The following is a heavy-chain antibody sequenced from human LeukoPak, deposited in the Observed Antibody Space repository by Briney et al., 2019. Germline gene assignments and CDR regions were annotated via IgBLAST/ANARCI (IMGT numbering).Heavy chain of an antibody. J-gene: IGHJ4*02. CDR3: AREGVAGYFDY. V-gene: IGHV4-31*03. CDR2: IYYSGST. CDR1: GGSISSGGYY. Sequence: SQTLSLTCTVSGGSISSGGYYWSWIRQHPGKGLEWIGYIYYSGSTYYNPSLKSRVTTSVDTSKNQFSLKLSSVTAADTAVYYCAREGVAGYFDYWGQGTLVTVSS. D-gene: IGHD6-19*01.